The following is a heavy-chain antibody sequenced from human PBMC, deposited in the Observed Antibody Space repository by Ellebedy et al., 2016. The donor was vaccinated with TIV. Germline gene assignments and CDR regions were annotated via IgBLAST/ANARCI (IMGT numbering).Heavy chain of an antibody. D-gene: IGHD4-17*01. CDR1: GFTFSSYA. V-gene: IGHV3-23*01. Sequence: GESLKISXAGSGFTFSSYAMSWVRQAPGKGLHWVSSISGGGGTTFYADSVKGRFTISRDNSKNTLYLQMNSLRTEDTAVYYCAKTNGDYGEGLWGQGTLVTVSS. CDR3: AKTNGDYGEGL. J-gene: IGHJ4*02. CDR2: ISGGGGTT.